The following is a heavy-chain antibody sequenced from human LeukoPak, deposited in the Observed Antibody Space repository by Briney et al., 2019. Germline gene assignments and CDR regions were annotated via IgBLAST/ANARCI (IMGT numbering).Heavy chain of an antibody. CDR3: ARDYYDSSGLPLGY. CDR1: GFTFNNYA. CDR2: VSGSGDNT. J-gene: IGHJ4*02. V-gene: IGHV3-23*01. D-gene: IGHD3-22*01. Sequence: GGSLRLSCAASGFTFNNYAMTWVRQAPGKGLEWVSVVSGSGDNTNYADSVKGRFTISRDNAKNSLYLQMNSLRDEDTAVYYCARDYYDSSGLPLGYWGQGTLVTVSS.